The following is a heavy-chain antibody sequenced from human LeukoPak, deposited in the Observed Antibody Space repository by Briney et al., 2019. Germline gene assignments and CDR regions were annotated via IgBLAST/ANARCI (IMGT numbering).Heavy chain of an antibody. J-gene: IGHJ4*02. CDR1: GGSFIGYY. CDR2: INHSGST. CDR3: ARGWKAAARYRPFDY. D-gene: IGHD6-13*01. V-gene: IGHV4-34*01. Sequence: SETLSLTCAVYGGSFIGYYWSWIRQPPGKGLEWIGEINHSGSTNYNPSLKSRVTISVDTSKNQFSLKLSSVTAADTAVYYCARGWKAAARYRPFDYWGQGTLVTVSS.